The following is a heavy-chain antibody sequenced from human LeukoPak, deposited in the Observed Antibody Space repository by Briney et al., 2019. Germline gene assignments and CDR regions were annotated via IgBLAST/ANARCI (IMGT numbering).Heavy chain of an antibody. Sequence: GGSLRLSCAASGFTVSNIYMSWVRQAPGKGLEWVSVIYSGGSTYYADSVKGRFTFSRDISKNTLYLQMNSLRTEGTAVYYCARDRISSGWYAGFAYWGQGTLVTVSS. CDR3: ARDRISSGWYAGFAY. V-gene: IGHV3-66*02. CDR2: IYSGGST. J-gene: IGHJ4*02. CDR1: GFTVSNIY. D-gene: IGHD6-19*01.